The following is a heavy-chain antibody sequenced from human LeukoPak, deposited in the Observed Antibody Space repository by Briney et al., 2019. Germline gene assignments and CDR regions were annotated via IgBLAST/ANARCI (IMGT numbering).Heavy chain of an antibody. CDR2: IAYDGSNK. V-gene: IGHV3-30*18. CDR1: GFTFSSYG. J-gene: IGHJ6*03. D-gene: IGHD6-6*01. Sequence: SGGSLRRSCAASGFTFSSYGMHWVRQAPGKGLEGVAVIAYDGSNKYYADSVKGRFTISRDNSKNTLYLQMNSLRAEDTAVYYCAKDQRVAARPRLVHYYYYMDVWGKGTTVTISS. CDR3: AKDQRVAARPRLVHYYYYMDV.